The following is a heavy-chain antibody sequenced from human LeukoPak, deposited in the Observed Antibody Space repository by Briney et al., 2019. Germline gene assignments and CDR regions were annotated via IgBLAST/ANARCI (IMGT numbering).Heavy chain of an antibody. CDR1: GLTFSSYG. J-gene: IGHJ5*02. D-gene: IGHD5-24*01. CDR3: AKERDNYPNNWFDP. V-gene: IGHV3-30*18. CDR2: ISYDGSNR. Sequence: GGSLRLSCAASGLTFSSYGMHWVRQAPGKELEWVALISYDGSNRDYADSVKGRFTISRDNSKNTLYLQMNSLRAEDTAVYYCAKERDNYPNNWFDPWGQGTLVTVSS.